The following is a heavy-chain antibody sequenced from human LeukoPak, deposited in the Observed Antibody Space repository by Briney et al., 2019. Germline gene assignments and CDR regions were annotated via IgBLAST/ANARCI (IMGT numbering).Heavy chain of an antibody. CDR3: ARGRSGFSYAFDI. D-gene: IGHD3-22*01. J-gene: IGHJ3*02. Sequence: AGGSLRLSCAAAGCTVSSSYMSWVRQAPGKGLEWVSIIYSDGSTYYAESVKGRFTISRDNSKNTLSIQMNSLRAEDTAVYYCARGRSGFSYAFDIWGQGTMVTVSS. V-gene: IGHV3-53*01. CDR2: IYSDGST. CDR1: GCTVSSSY.